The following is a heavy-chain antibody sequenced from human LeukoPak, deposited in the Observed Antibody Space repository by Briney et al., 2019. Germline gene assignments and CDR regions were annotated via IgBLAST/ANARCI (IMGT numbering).Heavy chain of an antibody. CDR3: ARGFNYQFDY. CDR1: GFTFSSYS. J-gene: IGHJ4*02. V-gene: IGHV3-48*01. Sequence: PGGSLRLSCAAFGFTFSSYSMNWVRQAPGKGLEWVSYISTSSGTIYYADSVKGRFTISRDNAKNSLYLQMNSLRAEDTAVYYCARGFNYQFDYWGQGTLVTVSS. D-gene: IGHD4-11*01. CDR2: ISTSSGTI.